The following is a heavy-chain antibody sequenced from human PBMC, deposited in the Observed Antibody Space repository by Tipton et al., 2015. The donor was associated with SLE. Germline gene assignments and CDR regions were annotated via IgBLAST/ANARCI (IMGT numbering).Heavy chain of an antibody. CDR3: ARGGRWGSVANFDN. CDR1: SGSISSYH. V-gene: IGHV4-59*01. D-gene: IGHD7-27*01. CDR2: IYYSGNI. J-gene: IGHJ4*02. Sequence: TLSLTCTVSSGSISSYHWSWIRQPPGKGLEWIGYIYYSGNINHSPSLESRVTISLDTSKNQFSLKLNSVTAADTAVYYCARGGRWGSVANFDNWGQGTLVTVSS.